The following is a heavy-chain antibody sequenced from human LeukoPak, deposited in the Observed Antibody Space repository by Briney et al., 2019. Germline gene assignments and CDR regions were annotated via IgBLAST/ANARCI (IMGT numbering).Heavy chain of an antibody. CDR1: GFTFNNYG. V-gene: IGHV3-30*18. CDR3: AKAIPFGDHYDSSGYYPLGGYFDY. J-gene: IGHJ4*02. CDR2: ISYDGSNK. Sequence: GGSLRLSCAASGFTFNNYGMHWVRQAPGKGLEWVAVISYDGSNKYYADSVKGRFTISRDNSKNTLYLQMNSLRAEDTAVYYCAKAIPFGDHYDSSGYYPLGGYFDYWGQGTLVTVSS. D-gene: IGHD3-22*01.